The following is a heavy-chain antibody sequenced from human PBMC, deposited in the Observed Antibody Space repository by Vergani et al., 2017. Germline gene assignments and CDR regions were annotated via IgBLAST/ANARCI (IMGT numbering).Heavy chain of an antibody. CDR1: GGSISSGDYY. J-gene: IGHJ6*02. V-gene: IGHV4-30-4*01. Sequence: QVQLQESGPGLVKPSQTLSLTCTVSGGSISSGDYYWSWIRQPPGKGLEWIGYIYYSGSTYYNPSLKSRVTISVDTSKNQFSLKLSSVTAAGTAVYYCARVRRDDSSGYYYYYGMDVWGQGTTVTVSS. CDR3: ARVRRDDSSGYYYYYGMDV. CDR2: IYYSGST. D-gene: IGHD3-22*01.